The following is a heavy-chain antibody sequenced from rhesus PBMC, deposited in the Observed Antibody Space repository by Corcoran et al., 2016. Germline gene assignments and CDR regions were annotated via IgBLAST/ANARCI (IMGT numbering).Heavy chain of an antibody. D-gene: IGHD3-3*01. J-gene: IGHJ6*01. CDR3: ARGPYNIWTGYYGLDS. CDR1: GGSISGYW. V-gene: IGHV4-147*01. Sequence: QLQLQESGPGLVKPSETLSLTCAVSGGSISGYWWSWIRQPPGKGLEWIGRDESSGSAGYNPTRRRRVTISRDTSKNQFSLRLSSVTAADTAVYYCARGPYNIWTGYYGLDSWGQGVVVTVSS. CDR2: DESSGSA.